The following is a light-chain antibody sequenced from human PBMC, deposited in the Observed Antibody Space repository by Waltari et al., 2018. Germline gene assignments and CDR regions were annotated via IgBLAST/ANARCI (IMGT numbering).Light chain of an antibody. CDR1: QNINSW. V-gene: IGKV1-5*03. J-gene: IGKJ2*01. Sequence: DIQMTQSPSTLSASVGDRVTITCRASQNINSWLAWYQQKPGEAPKLLIHKASNLQSGVPSRFSGSGSGTDCTLTISSLQPDDSATYFCQQYNSYSTFGQGTNLEIK. CDR3: QQYNSYST. CDR2: KAS.